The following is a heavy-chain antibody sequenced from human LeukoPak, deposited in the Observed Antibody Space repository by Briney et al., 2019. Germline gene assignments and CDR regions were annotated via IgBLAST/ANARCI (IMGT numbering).Heavy chain of an antibody. Sequence: GGSLRLSCAASGFTFSSYAMSWVRQAPGKGLEWVSAISGSGGSTYYADSVRGRFTISKDNSKNTLYLQMNSLRAEDTAVYYCARWYSSGWLDYWGQGTLVTVSS. D-gene: IGHD6-19*01. V-gene: IGHV3-23*01. J-gene: IGHJ4*02. CDR3: ARWYSSGWLDY. CDR2: ISGSGGST. CDR1: GFTFSSYA.